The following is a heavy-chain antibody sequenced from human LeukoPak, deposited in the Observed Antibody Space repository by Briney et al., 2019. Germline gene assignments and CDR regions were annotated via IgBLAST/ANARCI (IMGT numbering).Heavy chain of an antibody. Sequence: ASVKVSCKTSGYPFRNYDINWVRQATGQGREWMGWINPHSGKTGYAQKFQGRVTMTTDTSASTAYMELSSLRSEDTAVYYCARLSSHYGDYKVDPWGQGTLVTVSS. V-gene: IGHV1-8*01. J-gene: IGHJ5*02. CDR3: ARLSSHYGDYKVDP. CDR1: GYPFRNYD. D-gene: IGHD4-17*01. CDR2: INPHSGKT.